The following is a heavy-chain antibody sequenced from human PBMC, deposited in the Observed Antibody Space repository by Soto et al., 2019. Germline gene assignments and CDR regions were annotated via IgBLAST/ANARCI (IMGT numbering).Heavy chain of an antibody. CDR2: INHSGST. CDR3: ARGAQSRPGGYCSSTSCYRHYYYGMDV. V-gene: IGHV4-34*01. J-gene: IGHJ6*02. Sequence: SETLSLTCAVYGGSFSGYYWSWIRQPPGKGLEWIGEINHSGSTNYNPSLKSRVTISVDTSKNQFSLKLSSVTAADTAVYYCARGAQSRPGGYCSSTSCYRHYYYGMDVWGQGTTVTVS. D-gene: IGHD2-2*01. CDR1: GGSFSGYY.